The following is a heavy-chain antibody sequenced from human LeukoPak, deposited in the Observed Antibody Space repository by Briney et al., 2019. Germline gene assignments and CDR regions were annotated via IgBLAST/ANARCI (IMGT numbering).Heavy chain of an antibody. V-gene: IGHV4-39*01. CDR2: IYYSGST. CDR3: ARQGYSSSPPHY. CDR1: GGSFSGYF. D-gene: IGHD6-13*01. J-gene: IGHJ4*02. Sequence: SETLSLTCAVYGGSFSGYFWGWIRQPPGKGLEWIGSIYYSGSTYYNPSLKSRVSISVDTSKSQFSLKLSSVTAADTAVYYCARQGYSSSPPHYWGQGTLVTVSS.